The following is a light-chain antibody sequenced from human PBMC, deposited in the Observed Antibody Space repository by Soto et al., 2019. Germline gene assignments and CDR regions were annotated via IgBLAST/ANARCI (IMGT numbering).Light chain of an antibody. CDR1: SSDVGTYNY. V-gene: IGLV2-14*01. J-gene: IGLJ1*01. Sequence: QSVLTQPASVSGSPGQSITISCTGTSSDVGTYNYVSWYQQHSGKAPKLMIYGVSNRPSGVSNRFSGSKSGNTASLTISGLQAEDEADYYCSAYTSSLTLYVFGSGTKLTVL. CDR2: GVS. CDR3: SAYTSSLTLYV.